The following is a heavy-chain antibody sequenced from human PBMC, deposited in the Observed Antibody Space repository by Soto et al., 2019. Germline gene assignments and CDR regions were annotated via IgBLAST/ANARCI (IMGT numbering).Heavy chain of an antibody. CDR1: GFTFSSYA. D-gene: IGHD4-17*01. CDR2: ISGSGGST. Sequence: GGSLRLSCAASGFTFSSYAMSWVRQAPGKGLEWVSAISGSGGSTYYADSVKGRFTISRDNSKNTLYLQMNSLRAEDTAVYYCAKDRRTTVTLEGDAFDIWGQGTMVTVSS. J-gene: IGHJ3*02. CDR3: AKDRRTTVTLEGDAFDI. V-gene: IGHV3-23*01.